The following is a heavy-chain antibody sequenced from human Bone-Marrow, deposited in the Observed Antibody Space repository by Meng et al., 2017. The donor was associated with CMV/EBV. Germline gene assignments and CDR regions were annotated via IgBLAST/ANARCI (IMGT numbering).Heavy chain of an antibody. CDR2: MKEDGCEK. D-gene: IGHD1-1*01. J-gene: IGHJ4*02. V-gene: IGHV3-7*01. CDR3: ARDVTGTTRVYYFDY. Sequence: GESLKISCAASGFAFSMDWMSCVRQAAGKGLEWVATMKEDGCEKDSVDPVKGRVTISTDNAKISLYLQMNRLGAEDTAVDHCARDVTGTTRVYYFDYWGPGTLVTVSS. CDR1: GFAFSMDW.